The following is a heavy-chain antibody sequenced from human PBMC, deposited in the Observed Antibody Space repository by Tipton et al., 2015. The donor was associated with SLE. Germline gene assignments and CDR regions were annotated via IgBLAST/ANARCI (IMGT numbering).Heavy chain of an antibody. D-gene: IGHD2-21*01. CDR2: INHSGST. CDR3: AAGVVIAPPHAFDI. V-gene: IGHV4-34*01. J-gene: IGHJ3*02. Sequence: TLSPTCAVYGGSFSGYYWSWIRQPPGKGLEWIGEINHSGSTNYNPSLKSRVTISVDTSKNQFSLKLSSVTAADTAVYYCAAGVVIAPPHAFDIWGQGTMVTVSS. CDR1: GGSFSGYY.